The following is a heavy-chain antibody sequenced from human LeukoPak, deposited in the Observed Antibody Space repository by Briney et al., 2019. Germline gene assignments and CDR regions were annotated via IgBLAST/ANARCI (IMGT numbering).Heavy chain of an antibody. J-gene: IGHJ3*02. CDR3: ARGGDYYDSSGYYDDAFDI. Sequence: ASVKVSCKASGYTFTGYYIHWVRQAPGQGLEWMGWINRKSGGTNYAQKFQGRVTMTRDTSINTAYMELSRLRSGDTAVYYCARGGDYYDSSGYYDDAFDIWGQGTMVTVS. CDR1: GYTFTGYY. CDR2: INRKSGGT. V-gene: IGHV1-2*02. D-gene: IGHD3-22*01.